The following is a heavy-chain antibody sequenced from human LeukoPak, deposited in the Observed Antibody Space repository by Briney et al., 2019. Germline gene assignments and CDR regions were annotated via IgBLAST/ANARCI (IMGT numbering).Heavy chain of an antibody. J-gene: IGHJ3*02. V-gene: IGHV3-23*01. CDR1: GFTFSSYA. Sequence: GGSLRLSCAASGFTFSSYAMSWVRQAPRKGLEWVSAISGSGGSTYYADSVKGRFTISRDNSKNTLYLQMNSLRAEDTAVYYCAKVEDYEDAFDIWGQGTMVTVSS. CDR2: ISGSGGST. CDR3: AKVEDYEDAFDI. D-gene: IGHD4-17*01.